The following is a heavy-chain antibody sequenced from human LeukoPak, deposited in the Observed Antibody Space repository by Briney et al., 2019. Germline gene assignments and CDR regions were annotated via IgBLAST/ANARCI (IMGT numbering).Heavy chain of an antibody. Sequence: SETLSLTCAVSGYSISSSNYWAWIRQPPGKGLEWFGHIYYSGSIYYNPSLKSRVTMSVDTSKNQFSLKLSSVTAVDTAVYYCARKATTGPTKAAFDIWGQGTMVTVSS. J-gene: IGHJ3*02. D-gene: IGHD4-17*01. V-gene: IGHV4-28*05. CDR1: GYSISSSNY. CDR3: ARKATTGPTKAAFDI. CDR2: IYYSGSI.